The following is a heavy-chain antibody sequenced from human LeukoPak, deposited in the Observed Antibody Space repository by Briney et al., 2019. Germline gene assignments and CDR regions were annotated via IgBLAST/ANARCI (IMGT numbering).Heavy chain of an antibody. Sequence: PGGSLRLSCAASRFAFHNYATTWIRQAPERGLEWVSSISVDGGDIKYTDSAKGRFTISRDNSNGTLYLQMDSLRVEDTAVYYCGKDPNGNFIGAFDFWGQGTMVTVSS. CDR2: ISVDGGDI. V-gene: IGHV3-23*01. D-gene: IGHD4-23*01. CDR1: RFAFHNYA. J-gene: IGHJ3*01. CDR3: GKDPNGNFIGAFDF.